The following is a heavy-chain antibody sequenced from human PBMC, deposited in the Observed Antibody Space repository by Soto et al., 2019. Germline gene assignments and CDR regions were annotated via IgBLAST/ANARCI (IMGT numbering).Heavy chain of an antibody. CDR1: GFTFRSYA. V-gene: IGHV3-15*01. CDR2: IKSKTDGGTT. J-gene: IGHJ4*02. D-gene: IGHD1-26*01. CDR3: TPAEWELTPSY. Sequence: GGSLRLSCAASGFTFRSYAMNWVRQAPGKGLEWVGRIKSKTDGGTTDYAAPVKGRFTISRDDSKNTLYLQMNSLKTEDTAVYYCTPAEWELTPSYWGQGTLVTVSS.